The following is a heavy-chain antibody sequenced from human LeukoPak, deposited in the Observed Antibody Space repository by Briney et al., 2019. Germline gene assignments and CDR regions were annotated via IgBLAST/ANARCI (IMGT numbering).Heavy chain of an antibody. CDR1: GGSFSGYY. Sequence: KPSETLSLTCAVYGGSFSGYYWSWIRQPPGKGLEWIGEINHSGSTNYNPSLKSRVTISVDTSKNQFSLKLSSVTAADTAVYYCARVLGPSYYSLFDCWGQGTLVTVSS. D-gene: IGHD2/OR15-2a*01. CDR3: ARVLGPSYYSLFDC. J-gene: IGHJ4*02. CDR2: INHSGST. V-gene: IGHV4-34*01.